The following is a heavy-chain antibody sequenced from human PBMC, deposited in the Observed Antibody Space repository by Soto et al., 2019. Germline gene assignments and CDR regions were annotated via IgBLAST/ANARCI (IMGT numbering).Heavy chain of an antibody. V-gene: IGHV4-39*07. CDR2: VYYSGIT. CDR1: GDSVNSNNVY. CDR3: ASEYYGYSSGCCAFDI. D-gene: IGHD6-19*01. J-gene: IGHJ3*02. Sequence: ETLSLTCTVSGDSVNSNNVYWGWVRQPPGRRLELIGNVYYSGITYYNPAFESRVTISVDTSKNQFSLRLSSVTAADTAVYYCASEYYGYSSGCCAFDIWGQGTMVTVSS.